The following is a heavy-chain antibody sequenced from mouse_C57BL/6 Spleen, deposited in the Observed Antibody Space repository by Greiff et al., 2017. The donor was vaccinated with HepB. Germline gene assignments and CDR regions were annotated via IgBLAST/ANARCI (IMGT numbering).Heavy chain of an antibody. CDR1: GYTFTSYW. CDR3: ARRDYDGGGYYYAMDY. D-gene: IGHD2-4*01. J-gene: IGHJ4*01. V-gene: IGHV1-61*01. CDR2: IYPSDSET. Sequence: QVQLQQPGAELVRPGSSVKLSCKASGYTFTSYWMDWVKQRPGQGLEWIGNIYPSDSETHYNQQFKDKATLTVDKSSSTAYMQLSSLTSEDSAVYYCARRDYDGGGYYYAMDYWGQGTSVTVSS.